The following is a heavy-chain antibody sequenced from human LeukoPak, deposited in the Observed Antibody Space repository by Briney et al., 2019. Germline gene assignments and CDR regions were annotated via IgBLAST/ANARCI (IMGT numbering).Heavy chain of an antibody. CDR1: GGSISIDH. V-gene: IGHV4-59*08. CDR2: ISYRGST. D-gene: IGHD3-16*02. CDR3: ARVRGLGVITPYLDY. J-gene: IGHJ4*02. Sequence: KPSETLSLTCTVSGGSISIDHWSWIRQPPGKGLEWIGCISYRGSTKYNPSLKSRVTISVDTSKNHFSLKLSSVTAADTAVYYCARVRGLGVITPYLDYWGQGTLVTVSS.